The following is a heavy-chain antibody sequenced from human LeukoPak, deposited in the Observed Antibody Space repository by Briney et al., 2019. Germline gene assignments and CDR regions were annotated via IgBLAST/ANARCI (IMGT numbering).Heavy chain of an antibody. CDR1: GYSISSGYF. Sequence: PSETLSLTCTVSGYSISSGYFWGWIRQPPGKGLEWIGSIYHSGITYYNPSLKSRVTISVDTSKNQFSLKLTSVTAADTAVYYCARGYSSSWYFNWFDPWGQGTLVTVSS. D-gene: IGHD6-13*01. CDR3: ARGYSSSWYFNWFDP. V-gene: IGHV4-38-2*02. J-gene: IGHJ5*02. CDR2: IYHSGIT.